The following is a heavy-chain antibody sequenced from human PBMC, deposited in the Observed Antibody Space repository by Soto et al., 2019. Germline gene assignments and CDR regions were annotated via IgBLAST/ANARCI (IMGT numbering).Heavy chain of an antibody. D-gene: IGHD3-16*02. V-gene: IGHV3-23*01. Sequence: GGSLTLSCVASVFTFSSFAMSWGRQAPGQGLEWVSTLSGSGGDTYYADSVNGRFTISRDKSKNTLYLQMDRLRVEETAVYYCAKRGGYDYVWKSYRPDYWGQGTQVTVSS. CDR2: LSGSGGDT. CDR1: VFTFSSFA. J-gene: IGHJ4*02. CDR3: AKRGGYDYVWKSYRPDY.